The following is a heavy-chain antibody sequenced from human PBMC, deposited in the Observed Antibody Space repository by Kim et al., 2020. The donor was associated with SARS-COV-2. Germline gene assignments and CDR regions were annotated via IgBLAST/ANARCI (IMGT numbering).Heavy chain of an antibody. CDR1: GFTFGTYG. CDR2: ISYDGNNK. CDR3: AKVSGSGSYQGAFDY. V-gene: IGHV3-30*18. D-gene: IGHD1-26*01. J-gene: IGHJ4*02. Sequence: GGSLRLSCAASGFTFGTYGMHWVRQAPGKGLEWVAVISYDGNNKYYADSVKGRFTISRDNSKNTLYLQMNSLRTEDTAVYYCAKVSGSGSYQGAFDYWGQGTLVTVSS.